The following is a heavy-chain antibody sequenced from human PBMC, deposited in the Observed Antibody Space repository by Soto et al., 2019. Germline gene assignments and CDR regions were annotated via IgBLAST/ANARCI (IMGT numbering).Heavy chain of an antibody. D-gene: IGHD3-22*01. Sequence: QVQRVESGGGVVQPGRSLRLSCTASGFTFSSYGMHWVRQAPGKGLEWVAVISYDGSNKYYADSVKGRFTISRDNSKNTLYLQMNSLRAEDTAVYYCAKDYYYDSSGYYYYFDYWGQGTLVTVSS. CDR1: GFTFSSYG. CDR2: ISYDGSNK. V-gene: IGHV3-30*18. CDR3: AKDYYYDSSGYYYYFDY. J-gene: IGHJ4*02.